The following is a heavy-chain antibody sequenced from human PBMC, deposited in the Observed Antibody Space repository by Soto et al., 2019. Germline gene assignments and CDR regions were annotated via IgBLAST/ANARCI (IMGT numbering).Heavy chain of an antibody. Sequence: QVQLVESGGGVVQPGRSLRLSCAASGFTFNYYAMHWVRQAPGKGLEWVAVISNDGGNKYYADSVQGRFTISRDNSKNTLDLQMNSLRAEDTAVYYCARSEMGYRNGYYYFGMDVWDQGTTVTVSS. CDR2: ISNDGGNK. CDR3: ARSEMGYRNGYYYFGMDV. CDR1: GFTFNYYA. D-gene: IGHD5-18*01. J-gene: IGHJ6*02. V-gene: IGHV3-30-3*01.